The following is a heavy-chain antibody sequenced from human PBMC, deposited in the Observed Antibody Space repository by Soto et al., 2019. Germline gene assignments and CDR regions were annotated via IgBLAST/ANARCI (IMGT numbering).Heavy chain of an antibody. V-gene: IGHV1-69*01. CDR2: LIPIFGAP. D-gene: IGHD1-26*01. CDR3: ARVVGASTPHYFYGIDV. CDR1: GGSFSSYA. Sequence: QVQLVQSGAEVRKPGSSVKVSCEASGGSFSSYAIGWVRQAPGQGLEWMGALIPIFGAPNYAQKFQGRVTITADESTRKAYMELSSLGSEDTAVYYCARVVGASTPHYFYGIDVWGQGTTVTVSS. J-gene: IGHJ6*02.